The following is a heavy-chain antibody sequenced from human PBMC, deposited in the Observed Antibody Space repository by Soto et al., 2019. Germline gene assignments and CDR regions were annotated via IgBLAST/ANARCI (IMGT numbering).Heavy chain of an antibody. Sequence: SVKVSCKASGYPFTSYTLHWVRHAPGEGLEWMGWINAGNGNTKSSLKFQDRVTFTRDTSATTAYMELRSLRIEDAAVYYCAREVVDCSFGSCYTYFHYWGQGTPVTVAP. D-gene: IGHD2-15*01. CDR3: AREVVDCSFGSCYTYFHY. CDR2: INAGNGNT. CDR1: GYPFTSYT. J-gene: IGHJ1*01. V-gene: IGHV1-3*01.